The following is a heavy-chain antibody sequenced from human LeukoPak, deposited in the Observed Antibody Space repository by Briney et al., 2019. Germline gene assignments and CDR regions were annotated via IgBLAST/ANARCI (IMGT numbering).Heavy chain of an antibody. CDR2: ISSSGSSM. V-gene: IGHV3-11*01. CDR1: GFTFSDYY. D-gene: IGHD3-10*01. Sequence: GGSLRLSCAASGFTFSDYYMSWIRQAPGKGLEWVSYISSSGSSMYYADSVKGRFTISRDNAKNSLYLQMNSLRAEDTAVYHCARAKGSYSFDYWGQGTLVTVSS. CDR3: ARAKGSYSFDY. J-gene: IGHJ4*02.